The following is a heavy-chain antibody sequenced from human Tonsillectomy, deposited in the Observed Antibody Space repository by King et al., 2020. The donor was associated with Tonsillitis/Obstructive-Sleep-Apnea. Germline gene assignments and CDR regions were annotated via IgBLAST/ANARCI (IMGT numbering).Heavy chain of an antibody. CDR2: INPSGGST. Sequence: VQLVESGAEVKKPGASVKVSCKASGYTFSSHYMHWVRQAPGQGLEWMGIINPSGGSTTYAQKFQGRVTMTRDTSTSTVYMELSSLRSEDTAVYYCARDYYDSSGYYYVRGYYYYYYMDVWGKGTTVTVSS. CDR3: ARDYYDSSGYYYVRGYYYYYYMDV. CDR1: GYTFSSHY. V-gene: IGHV1-46*01. D-gene: IGHD3-22*01. J-gene: IGHJ6*03.